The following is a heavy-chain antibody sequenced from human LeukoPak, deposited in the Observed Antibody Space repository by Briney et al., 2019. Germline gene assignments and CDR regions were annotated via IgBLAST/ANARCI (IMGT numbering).Heavy chain of an antibody. D-gene: IGHD6-19*01. CDR1: GGTFSSYA. CDR3: AREDVGNYSSGWPTWFDP. J-gene: IGHJ5*02. Sequence: SVKVSCKASGGTFSSYAISWVRQAPGQGLEWMGGIIPIFGTANYAQKFQGRVTITADESTSTAYMELSSLRSEDTAVYYCAREDVGNYSSGWPTWFDPWGQGTLVTVSS. V-gene: IGHV1-69*13. CDR2: IIPIFGTA.